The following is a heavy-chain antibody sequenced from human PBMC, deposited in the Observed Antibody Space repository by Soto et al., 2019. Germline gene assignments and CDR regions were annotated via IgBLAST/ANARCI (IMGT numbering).Heavy chain of an antibody. CDR3: ATLYYYDSSGYGYYFDY. Sequence: GASVKVSCKASEYSFTAYYMHWLRQSPGQGLEWMGWINPNSGGTKYAQKFQGRVTMTRDTSISTAYMELSSLRSDDTAVYYCATLYYYDSSGYGYYFDYWGQGTVVTVSS. CDR2: INPNSGGT. D-gene: IGHD3-22*01. V-gene: IGHV1-2*02. CDR1: EYSFTAYY. J-gene: IGHJ4*02.